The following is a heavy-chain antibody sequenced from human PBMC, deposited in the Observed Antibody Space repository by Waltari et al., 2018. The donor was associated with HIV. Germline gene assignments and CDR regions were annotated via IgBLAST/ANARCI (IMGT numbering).Heavy chain of an antibody. D-gene: IGHD3-22*01. J-gene: IGHJ4*02. CDR1: GLILSNYD. CDR3: ANWGNYYDFDFDY. CDR2: ISDNSDRT. V-gene: IGHV3-23*01. Sequence: EVQLLESGGNLIQPGGSLRLSCAASGLILSNYDMNWVRQAPGKGLEWVSGISDNSDRTYYADSVKGRFIISRDNSKNMLYLQVNSLRAEDTAVYYCANWGNYYDFDFDYWGQGTLVTVSA.